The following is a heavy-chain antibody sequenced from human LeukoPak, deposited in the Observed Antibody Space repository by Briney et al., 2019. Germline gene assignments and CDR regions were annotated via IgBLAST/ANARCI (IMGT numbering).Heavy chain of an antibody. CDR2: ISSISTYI. CDR1: GFIFSSYS. J-gene: IGHJ4*02. D-gene: IGHD4-11*01. Sequence: PGGSLRLSCAASGFIFSSYSMNWVRQPPGKGLEWVSSISSISTYIFYADSVKGRFTISRDNAKNSLYLQMNSLRAEDTAIYYCAKFETRYQSFTDHLDYWGHLDYWGQGTLVTVSS. V-gene: IGHV3-21*01. CDR3: AKFETRYQSFTDHLDYWGHLDY.